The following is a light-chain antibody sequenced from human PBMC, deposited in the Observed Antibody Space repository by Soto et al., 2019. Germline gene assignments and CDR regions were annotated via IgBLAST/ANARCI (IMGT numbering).Light chain of an antibody. CDR3: QQHSHWPPWT. Sequence: EIVLTQSPGTLSLSPGERATLSCRASQSVSSSYLAWYQQRPGQAPRLLIYGASNGATGIPDRFSGSGSGTDFTLTISRLEPEDFAVYYCQQHSHWPPWTFGQGTKVDIK. CDR1: QSVSSSY. J-gene: IGKJ1*01. V-gene: IGKV3D-20*02. CDR2: GAS.